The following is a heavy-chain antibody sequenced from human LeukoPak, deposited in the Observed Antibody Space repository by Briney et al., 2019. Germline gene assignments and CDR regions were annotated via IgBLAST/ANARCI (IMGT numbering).Heavy chain of an antibody. CDR2: IYYSGST. CDR3: ARRNLGYCSSTSCQYYFDY. CDR1: GGSISSSSYY. J-gene: IGHJ4*02. Sequence: SETLSLTCTVSGGSISSSSYYWGWIRQPPGKGLEWIGSIYYSGSTYYNPSLKSRVTISVDTSKNQFSLKLSSVTAADTAVYYCARRNLGYCSSTSCQYYFDYWGQGTLVTVSS. V-gene: IGHV4-39*01. D-gene: IGHD2-2*01.